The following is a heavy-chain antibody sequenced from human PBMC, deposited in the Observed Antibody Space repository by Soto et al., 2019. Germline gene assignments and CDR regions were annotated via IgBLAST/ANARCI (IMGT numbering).Heavy chain of an antibody. D-gene: IGHD1-7*01. V-gene: IGHV1-58*01. J-gene: IGHJ6*02. CDR2: IVVGSGNT. CDR3: AAEQLELLASYGMDV. Sequence: SVKVSCKASGFTFTSSGVQWVRQARGQRLEWIGWIVVGSGNTSYAQKFQERVTMTRDISTSTAYMELSSLRSDDTAVYYCAAEQLELLASYGMDVWGQGTTVTVSS. CDR1: GFTFTSSG.